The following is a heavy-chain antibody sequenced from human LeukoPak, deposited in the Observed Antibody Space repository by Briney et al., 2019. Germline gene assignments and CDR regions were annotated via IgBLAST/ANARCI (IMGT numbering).Heavy chain of an antibody. CDR1: GFTFNSYA. J-gene: IGHJ4*02. V-gene: IGHV3-23*01. Sequence: PGGSLRVSCVASGFTFNSYAMSWVRQAPGKGLEWVPAISGSGGSTYYADSVRGRFTISRDNSKNTLYLQMNSLRAEDTAVYYCARYFWSGYYGDYWGQGNLVTVSS. CDR3: ARYFWSGYYGDY. CDR2: ISGSGGST. D-gene: IGHD3-3*01.